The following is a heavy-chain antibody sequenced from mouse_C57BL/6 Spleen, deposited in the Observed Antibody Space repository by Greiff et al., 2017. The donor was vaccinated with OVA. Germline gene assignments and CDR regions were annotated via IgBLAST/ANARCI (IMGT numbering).Heavy chain of an antibody. CDR3: ARGLRQGGGYYFDY. CDR1: GYAFSSSW. V-gene: IGHV1-82*01. D-gene: IGHD2-4*01. Sequence: QVQLQQSGPELVKPGASVKISCKASGYAFSSSWMNWVKQRPGKGLEWIGRIYPGDGDTNYNGKFKSKATLTADKSSSTAYMQLSSLTSEDSAVYFCARGLRQGGGYYFDYWGQGTTLTVSS. J-gene: IGHJ2*01. CDR2: IYPGDGDT.